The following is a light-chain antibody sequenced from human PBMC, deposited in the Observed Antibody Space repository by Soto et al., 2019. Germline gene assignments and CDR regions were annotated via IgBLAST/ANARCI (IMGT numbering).Light chain of an antibody. V-gene: IGKV1-39*01. J-gene: IGKJ1*01. CDR1: SDITYY. CDR2: GAS. CDR3: QQSYSTPTWT. Sequence: DIQMTQSPSSLSASVGDRVTLTCRAGSDITYYLNWYQQKPGKAPELLIYGASNLQSGVPSRFSGSGSGTDFTLTISSLQPEDYATYYCQQSYSTPTWTFGQGTKVDIK.